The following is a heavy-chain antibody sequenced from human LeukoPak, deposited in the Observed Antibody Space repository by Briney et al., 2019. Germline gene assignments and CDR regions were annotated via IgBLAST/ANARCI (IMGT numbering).Heavy chain of an antibody. CDR2: MNPNSGNT. CDR3: AREVVAGSAP. J-gene: IGHJ5*02. V-gene: IGHV1-8*01. CDR1: GYTFTSYD. D-gene: IGHD2-15*01. Sequence: ASGKVSRTASGYTFTSYDINWVRQATGQGLEWMVWMNPNSGNTGYAQKFQGGVTMTRNTSISTAYMELSSLRSEDTAVYYCAREVVAGSAPWGQGTLVTVSS.